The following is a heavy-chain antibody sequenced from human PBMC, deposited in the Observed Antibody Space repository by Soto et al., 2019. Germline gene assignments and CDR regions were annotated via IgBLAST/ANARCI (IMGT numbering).Heavy chain of an antibody. V-gene: IGHV4-34*01. Sequence: PSVTLSLTCAVHGGSFRGYYWSWIRQPPGKGLEWIGEINRSGSTNYNPSLKSRVTISVDTSKNQFSLKLSSVTAADTAVYYCARVSLQWLVRPDLYYYYGMDVWGQGTTVT. CDR3: ARVSLQWLVRPDLYYYYGMDV. CDR2: INRSGST. CDR1: GGSFRGYY. J-gene: IGHJ6*02. D-gene: IGHD6-19*01.